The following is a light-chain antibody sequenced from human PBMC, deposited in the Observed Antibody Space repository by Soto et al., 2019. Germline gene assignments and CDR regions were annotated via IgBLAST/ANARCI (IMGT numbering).Light chain of an antibody. J-gene: IGKJ5*01. CDR3: QQRSNWHSIT. Sequence: EIFLTQSPVTLSLSPGEGATLTCRASQSVSSDLAWYQQKPGQAPRLIIYDASNRATGIPARFSASVSGTDFTLTISSLEPEDFAVYHCQQRSNWHSITFGQGTRLEI. CDR1: QSVSSD. CDR2: DAS. V-gene: IGKV3D-11*02.